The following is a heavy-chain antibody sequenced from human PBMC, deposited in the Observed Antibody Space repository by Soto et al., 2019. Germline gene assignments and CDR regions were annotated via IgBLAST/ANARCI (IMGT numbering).Heavy chain of an antibody. D-gene: IGHD1-26*01. CDR1: GYTFTSYG. CDR3: ARDRGSYSLDY. J-gene: IGHJ4*02. Sequence: QVQLVQSGAEVKKPGSSVKVSCKASGYTFTSYGIIWVRQAPGQGLEWMGWISAYNGNTHYAQKLQGRVTMTTDTSTSTAYMELRSLRYADTAGYYCARDRGSYSLDYWGQGTLVTVSS. V-gene: IGHV1-18*01. CDR2: ISAYNGNT.